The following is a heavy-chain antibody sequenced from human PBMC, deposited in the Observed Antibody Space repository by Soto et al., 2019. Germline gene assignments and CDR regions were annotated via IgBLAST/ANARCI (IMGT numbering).Heavy chain of an antibody. Sequence: PSETLSLTCAVYGGSFSGYYWSWIRQPPGKGLEWIGEINHSGSTNYNPSLKSRVTISVDTSKNQFSLKLSSVTAADTAVYYCARDKGEKPYYYDSSGYRDKYYFDYWGQGTLVTVS. CDR2: INHSGST. J-gene: IGHJ4*02. V-gene: IGHV4-34*01. CDR3: ARDKGEKPYYYDSSGYRDKYYFDY. D-gene: IGHD3-22*01. CDR1: GGSFSGYY.